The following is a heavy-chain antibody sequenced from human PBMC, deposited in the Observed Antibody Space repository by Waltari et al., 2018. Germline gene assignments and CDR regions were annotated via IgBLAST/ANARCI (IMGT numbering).Heavy chain of an antibody. J-gene: IGHJ4*02. V-gene: IGHV1-69*13. CDR2: IIPICGTA. CDR3: ARDPLDCSGGSCYSGTFDY. D-gene: IGHD2-15*01. Sequence: QVQLVQSGAEVKKPGSSVKVSCKASGGTFSSYAISWVRQAPGQGLEWMGGIIPICGTANFAQKFQGRVTITADESTSTAYMELSSLRSEDTAVYYCARDPLDCSGGSCYSGTFDYWGQGTLVTVSS. CDR1: GGTFSSYA.